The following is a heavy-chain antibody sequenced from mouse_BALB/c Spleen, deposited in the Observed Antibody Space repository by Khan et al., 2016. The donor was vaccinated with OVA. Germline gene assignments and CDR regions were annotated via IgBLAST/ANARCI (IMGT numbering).Heavy chain of an antibody. CDR2: IWSAGST. D-gene: IGHD2-4*01. J-gene: IGHJ3*01. V-gene: IGHV2-2*02. CDR3: ARRGKDYGRGALFAY. Sequence: QMQLEESGPGLVQPSQSLSITCTVSGFSLNNYSIHWVRQSPGKGLEWLGVIWSAGSTDYNAAFISRLTINKDNSRSQVFFKMNSLQPNDTAIYYCARRGKDYGRGALFAYWGQGTLVTVSA. CDR1: GFSLNNYS.